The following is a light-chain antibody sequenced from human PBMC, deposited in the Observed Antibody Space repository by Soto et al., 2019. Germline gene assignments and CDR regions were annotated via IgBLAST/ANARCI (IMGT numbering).Light chain of an antibody. CDR3: TSYATVSTPYV. Sequence: QSALTQPASVSASPGQSITISCAGTSSDVGRFNYVSWYQQYPGKAPKLIIYDVVKRPSGISNRFSGSKSGNTASLTISGLQAEDEADYYCTSYATVSTPYVFGTGTKVTVL. J-gene: IGLJ1*01. V-gene: IGLV2-14*03. CDR2: DVV. CDR1: SSDVGRFNY.